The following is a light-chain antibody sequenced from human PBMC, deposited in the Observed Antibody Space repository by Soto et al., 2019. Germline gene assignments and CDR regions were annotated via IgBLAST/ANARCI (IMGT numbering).Light chain of an antibody. CDR2: KVS. J-gene: IGKJ4*01. CDR1: QRISSW. CDR3: QQYESYPMT. Sequence: DSQMTQYPSTLSASIGDRVTMTRRAGQRISSWLAWYQQKPGKAPKLLISKVSTLQSGVPPRFSGSGSGTEFALTISNLQPDDFATYYCQQYESYPMTFGGGTKVEIK. V-gene: IGKV1-5*03.